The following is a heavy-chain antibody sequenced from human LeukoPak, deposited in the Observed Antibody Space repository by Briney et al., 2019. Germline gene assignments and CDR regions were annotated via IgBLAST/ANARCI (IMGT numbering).Heavy chain of an antibody. CDR2: IYYSGST. CDR3: ARDLLGYCSSTSCYSHVAGGDY. V-gene: IGHV4-59*12. D-gene: IGHD2-2*01. CDR1: GASISTYY. J-gene: IGHJ4*02. Sequence: SETLSLTCAVSGASISTYYWSWFRQPPGKGLEWIGYIYYSGSTNYNPSLENRVTISVDTSKKQFSLKLSSVTAADTAVYYCARDLLGYCSSTSCYSHVAGGDYWGQGTLVTVSS.